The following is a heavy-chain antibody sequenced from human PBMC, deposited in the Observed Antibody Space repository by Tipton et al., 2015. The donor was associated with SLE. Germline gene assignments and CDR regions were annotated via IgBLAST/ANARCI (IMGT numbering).Heavy chain of an antibody. D-gene: IGHD6-19*01. J-gene: IGHJ6*03. Sequence: TLSLTCTVSGGSISSHYWSWIRQPPGKGLEWIGYIYYSGSTYYNPSLKSRVTISVDTSKNQFSLKLSSVTAADTAVYYCASSVAATFYYYYYYMDVWGKRTTVTVAS. CDR2: IYYSGST. CDR1: GGSISSHY. V-gene: IGHV4-59*11. CDR3: ASSVAATFYYYYYYMDV.